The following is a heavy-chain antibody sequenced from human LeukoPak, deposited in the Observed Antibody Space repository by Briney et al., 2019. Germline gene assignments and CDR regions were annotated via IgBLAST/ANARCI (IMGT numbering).Heavy chain of an antibody. D-gene: IGHD2-2*03. CDR1: GFTFSSYG. V-gene: IGHV3-30*02. CDR2: IRFDESDK. J-gene: IGHJ5*02. CDR3: VKDGYCSSASCYAGHWFDA. Sequence: PGGSLRLSCIASGFTFSSYGMHWVRQAPGKGLDWVAFIRFDESDKYYADSVKGRFTISRDNSKNTVYLQMNSLRPEDTAVYYCVKDGYCSSASCYAGHWFDAWGQGTLVTVSS.